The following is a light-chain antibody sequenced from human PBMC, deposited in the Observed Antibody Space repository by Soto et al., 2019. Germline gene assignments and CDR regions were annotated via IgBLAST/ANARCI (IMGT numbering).Light chain of an antibody. Sequence: EFVLTQSPGTLSLSPGERATLSCRASQTVRNNYLAWYQQKRGQAPRLLIYGASSRATGIPARFSGSGSGTEFALTIGSLQSDDFAVYYCQQYNNWPRTFGQGTKVDI. CDR2: GAS. V-gene: IGKV3-15*01. CDR1: QTVRNN. J-gene: IGKJ2*01. CDR3: QQYNNWPRT.